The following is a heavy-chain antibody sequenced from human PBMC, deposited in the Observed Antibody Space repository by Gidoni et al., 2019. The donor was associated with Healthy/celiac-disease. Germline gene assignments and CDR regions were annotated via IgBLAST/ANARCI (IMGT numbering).Heavy chain of an antibody. J-gene: IGHJ5*02. CDR3: ARLILRYNWFDP. D-gene: IGHD4-17*01. CDR2: IYYSGST. Sequence: QLQLQESGPGLVKPSETLSLTCTVSGGSISSSSYYWGWIRQPPGKGLEWIGSIYYSGSTYYNPSLKSRVTISVDTSKNQFSLKLSSVTAADTAVYYCARLILRYNWFDPWGQGTLVTVSS. CDR1: GGSISSSSYY. V-gene: IGHV4-39*01.